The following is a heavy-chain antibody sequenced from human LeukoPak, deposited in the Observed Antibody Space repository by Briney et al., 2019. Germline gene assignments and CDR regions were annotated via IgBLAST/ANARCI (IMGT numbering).Heavy chain of an antibody. CDR3: ARGAHSGSYSSWFHP. V-gene: IGHV1-69*05. J-gene: IGHJ5*02. Sequence: ASGKVSCKASGGTFKSYAITWVRQAPGQGLEWMGGIIPMFAPARYAQNFQGRVTITTDESTSTAYMELSSLKSEDTAVYDCARGAHSGSYSSWFHPWGQGTLVTVSS. CDR1: GGTFKSYA. CDR2: IIPMFAPA. D-gene: IGHD3-10*01.